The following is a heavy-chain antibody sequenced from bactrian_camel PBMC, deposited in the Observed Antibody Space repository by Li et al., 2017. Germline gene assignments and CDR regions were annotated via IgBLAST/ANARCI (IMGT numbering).Heavy chain of an antibody. V-gene: IGHV3-2*01. CDR1: EFTFSTYY. CDR3: APNLLY. Sequence: HVQLVESGGGLVQPGGSLRLSCAVSEFTFSTYYMTWVRQAPGKGLEWVSSIEVHGRVQYYADSVKGRFTISSDNAKSTWYLQMNSLKPEDTAVYYCAPNLLYWGQGTQVTVS. D-gene: IGHD2*01. CDR2: IEVHGRVQ. J-gene: IGHJ4*01.